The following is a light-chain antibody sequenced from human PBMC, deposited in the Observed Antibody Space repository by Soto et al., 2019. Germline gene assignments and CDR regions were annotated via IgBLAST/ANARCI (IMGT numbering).Light chain of an antibody. V-gene: IGLV1-51*01. Sequence: QSVLTQPPSVSAAPGQKVTISCSGRSSNIGNNYVSWYQQLPGTAPKLLIYDNNKRPSGIPDRFSGSKSGTSATLGITGLQTGDEDDYYCGTWESSLSEVVFGGGTHLTV. CDR2: DNN. J-gene: IGLJ2*01. CDR1: SSNIGNNY. CDR3: GTWESSLSEVV.